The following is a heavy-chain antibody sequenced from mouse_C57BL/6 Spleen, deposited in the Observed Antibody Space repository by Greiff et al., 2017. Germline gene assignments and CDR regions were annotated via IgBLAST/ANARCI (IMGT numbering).Heavy chain of an antibody. CDR2: INPNNGGT. CDR1: GYTFTDYY. J-gene: IGHJ1*03. V-gene: IGHV1-26*01. CDR3: ARGGYGSHYWYFDV. Sequence: VQLQQSGPELVKPGASVKISCKASGYTFTDYYMNWVKQSHGKSLEWIGDINPNNGGTSYNQKFKGKATLTVDKSSSTAYMELRSLTSEDSAVYYCARGGYGSHYWYFDVWGTGTTVTVSS. D-gene: IGHD1-1*01.